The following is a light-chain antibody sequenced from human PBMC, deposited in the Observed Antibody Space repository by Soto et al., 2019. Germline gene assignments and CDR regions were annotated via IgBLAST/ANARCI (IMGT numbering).Light chain of an antibody. CDR2: DVS. CDR3: SSYTSSSHVV. V-gene: IGLV2-14*01. Sequence: QSVLTQPASVSGAPGQSITISCTGTSSDGGGYNYVSWYQQHPGKAPKLMIYDVSNRPSGVSNRFSGSKSGNTASLTISGLQAEDEADYYRSSYTSSSHVVFGGGTQLTVL. CDR1: SSDGGGYNY. J-gene: IGLJ2*01.